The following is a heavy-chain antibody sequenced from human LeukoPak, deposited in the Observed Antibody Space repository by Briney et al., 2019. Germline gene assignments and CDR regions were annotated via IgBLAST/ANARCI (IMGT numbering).Heavy chain of an antibody. CDR1: GGSISSYY. J-gene: IGHJ6*03. D-gene: IGHD4-11*01. CDR2: IYYSGST. V-gene: IGHV4-59*01. Sequence: SETLSLTCTVSGGSISSYYWSWIRQPPGKGLEWIGYIYYSGSTNYNPSLKSRVTISVDTSKNQFSLKLSSVTAADTAVYYCARVLSNYGSYYYCYMDVWGKGTTVTVSS. CDR3: ARVLSNYGSYYYCYMDV.